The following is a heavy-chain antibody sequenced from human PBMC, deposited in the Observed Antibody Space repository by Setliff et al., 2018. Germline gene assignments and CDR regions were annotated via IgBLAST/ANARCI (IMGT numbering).Heavy chain of an antibody. J-gene: IGHJ4*02. V-gene: IGHV4-39*01. CDR1: GGSISSYY. CDR3: ATSDWYAAFDH. Sequence: SETLSLTCTVSGGSISSYYWGWIRQPPGKGLEWIGSIYYSGSTYYNPSLKSRFTISRDNARNSVYLQMNSLRAEDAAVYYCATSDWYAAFDHWGQGTLVTVSS. D-gene: IGHD6-19*01. CDR2: IYYSGST.